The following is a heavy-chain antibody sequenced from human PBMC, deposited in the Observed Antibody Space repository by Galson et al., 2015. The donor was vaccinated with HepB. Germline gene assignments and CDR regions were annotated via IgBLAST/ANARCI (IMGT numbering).Heavy chain of an antibody. V-gene: IGHV3-30*04. Sequence: SLRLSCAASGFTFTNNAMHWVRQAPGKGLEWVAVMSSDGRNQYYADPVKGRFTISRDISKKALYLQMYSLRPEDTAVYYCARDRCSGGSCGMDVWGQGTTVIVSS. CDR3: ARDRCSGGSCGMDV. CDR1: GFTFTNNA. D-gene: IGHD2-15*01. CDR2: MSSDGRNQ. J-gene: IGHJ6*02.